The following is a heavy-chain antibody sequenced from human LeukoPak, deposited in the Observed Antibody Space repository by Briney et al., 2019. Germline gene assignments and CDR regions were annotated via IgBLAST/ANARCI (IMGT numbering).Heavy chain of an antibody. Sequence: GGSLRLSCTASGFTFSNYPINFVRQAPGKGLDWVSAISGSGTTIYYADAVRGRFTISRDNSKNTVYLQINSLRAEDTALYYCVTKLYVSHHTHAFDIWGQGTMVTVSP. J-gene: IGHJ3*02. V-gene: IGHV3-23*01. CDR2: ISGSGTTI. D-gene: IGHD3-16*01. CDR1: GFTFSNYP. CDR3: VTKLYVSHHTHAFDI.